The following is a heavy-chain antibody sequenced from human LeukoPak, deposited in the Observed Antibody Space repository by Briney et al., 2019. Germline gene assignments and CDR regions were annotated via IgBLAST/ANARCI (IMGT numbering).Heavy chain of an antibody. CDR3: ARLRITMIVVVIVNYFDY. CDR1: GGSISSSSYY. CDR2: IYYSGST. Sequence: PSETLSLTCTVSGGSISSSSYYWGWIRQPPGKGLEWIGSIYYSGSTYYNPSLKSRVTISVDTSKNQFSRKLSSVTAADTAGHLCARLRITMIVVVIVNYFDYWGQGTLVTVSS. J-gene: IGHJ4*02. D-gene: IGHD3-22*01. V-gene: IGHV4-39*01.